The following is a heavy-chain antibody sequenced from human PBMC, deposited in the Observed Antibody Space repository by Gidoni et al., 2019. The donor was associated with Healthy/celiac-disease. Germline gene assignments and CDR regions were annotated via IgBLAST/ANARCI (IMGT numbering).Heavy chain of an antibody. Sequence: QVQLQESGPGLVTPSETLSLTCTVSGYSISSGYYWGWIRQPPGKGLEWIGSIYHSGSTYYNPSLKSRVTISVDTSKNQFSLKLSSVTAADTAVYYCARGHSSGWYGEAFDIWGQGTMVTVSS. D-gene: IGHD6-19*01. CDR1: GYSISSGYY. J-gene: IGHJ3*02. CDR2: IYHSGST. V-gene: IGHV4-38-2*02. CDR3: ARGHSSGWYGEAFDI.